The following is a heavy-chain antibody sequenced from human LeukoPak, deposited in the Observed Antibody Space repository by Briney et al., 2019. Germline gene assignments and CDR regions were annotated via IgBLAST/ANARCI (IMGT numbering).Heavy chain of an antibody. V-gene: IGHV5-51*01. Sequence: GESLKISCNASGYSFTSYWIAWVRQMPGKGLEWMGMIWPGDSDTRYSPSLQGQVTISADKSISTAYLQWSSLKASDTAMYYCARLGISAWFPGDCWGQGTLVTVSS. D-gene: IGHD3-10*01. J-gene: IGHJ4*02. CDR2: IWPGDSDT. CDR3: ARLGISAWFPGDC. CDR1: GYSFTSYW.